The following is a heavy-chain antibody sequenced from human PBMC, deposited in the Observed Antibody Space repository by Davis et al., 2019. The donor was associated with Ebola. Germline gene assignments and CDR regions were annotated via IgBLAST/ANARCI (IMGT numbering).Heavy chain of an antibody. J-gene: IGHJ4*02. CDR3: ARSRFGSSCYDY. D-gene: IGHD6-13*01. CDR1: GFTFSSYD. CDR2: IGTAGDT. Sequence: GESLKISCAASGFTFSSYDMHWVRHATGKGLEWVSAIGTAGDTYYPGSVKGRLTISRENAKNSLYLQMNSLRAGDTAVYYCARSRFGSSCYDYWGQGTLVTVSS. V-gene: IGHV3-13*01.